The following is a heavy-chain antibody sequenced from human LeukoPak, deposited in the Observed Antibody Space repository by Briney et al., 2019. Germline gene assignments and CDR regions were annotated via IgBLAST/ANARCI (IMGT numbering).Heavy chain of an antibody. D-gene: IGHD3-3*01. CDR3: ARRTFGEVKAYYYYYMDV. V-gene: IGHV3-11*04. Sequence: GGSLRLSCAASGFTFSDYYMSWIRQAPGKGLEWVSYMSSSGNTIYYADSVKGRFTISRDNAKNSLYLQMNSLRAEDTAVYYCARRTFGEVKAYYYYYMDVWDKGTTVTVSS. CDR2: MSSSGNTI. J-gene: IGHJ6*03. CDR1: GFTFSDYY.